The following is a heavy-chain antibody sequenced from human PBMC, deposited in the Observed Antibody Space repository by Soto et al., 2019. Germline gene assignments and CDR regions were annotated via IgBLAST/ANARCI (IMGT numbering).Heavy chain of an antibody. Sequence: EVHLVDSGGGLVQPGGSLRLSCAASGSTVSRNYMSWVRQAPGKGLEWVSVIYSDGSTYYADSVRGRFTISRDNSKNTLYLQMNSLRVEDTALYYCANQRGGYDRDFDHWGQGTLVTVSS. D-gene: IGHD5-12*01. J-gene: IGHJ4*02. CDR1: GSTVSRNY. CDR2: IYSDGST. CDR3: ANQRGGYDRDFDH. V-gene: IGHV3-66*01.